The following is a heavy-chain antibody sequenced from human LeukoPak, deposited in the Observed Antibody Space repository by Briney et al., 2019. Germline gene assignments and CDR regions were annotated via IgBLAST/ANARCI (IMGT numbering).Heavy chain of an antibody. V-gene: IGHV1-18*01. J-gene: IGHJ4*02. CDR2: ISAYNGNT. Sequence: GASVKVSCKASGYTFTSYGISWVRQAPGQGLEWMGRISAYNGNTNYAQKLQGRVTMTTDTSTSTAYMELRSLRSDDAAVYYCARDTEGLYYFDYWGQGTLVTVSS. CDR3: ARDTEGLYYFDY. CDR1: GYTFTSYG. D-gene: IGHD2-8*02.